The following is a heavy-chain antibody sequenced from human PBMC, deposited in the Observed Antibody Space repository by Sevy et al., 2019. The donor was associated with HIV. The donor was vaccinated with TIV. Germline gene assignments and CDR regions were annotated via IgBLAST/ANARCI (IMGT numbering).Heavy chain of an antibody. CDR1: GFTSNNYA. J-gene: IGHJ4*02. V-gene: IGHV3-30*04. CDR3: ARGGFSSSWSLGNYFDY. Sequence: GGSLRLSCATSGFTSNNYALHWVRQAPGKGLEWVAVIPDDGNNIYYADSVKGRFTISRDNSKSTLFLQMNSLRAEDTAVYYCARGGFSSSWSLGNYFDYWGQGTLVTVSS. CDR2: IPDDGNNI. D-gene: IGHD6-13*01.